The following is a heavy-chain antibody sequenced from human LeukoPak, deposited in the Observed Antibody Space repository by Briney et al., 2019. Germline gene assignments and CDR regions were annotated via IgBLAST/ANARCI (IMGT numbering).Heavy chain of an antibody. CDR2: ISYDGSNK. D-gene: IGHD1-20*01. J-gene: IGHJ4*02. CDR1: GFTFSSYA. V-gene: IGHV3-30-3*01. Sequence: PGRSLRLSCAASGFTFSSYAMHWVRQAPGKGLEWVAVISYDGSNKYYADSVKGRFTISRDNSKNTLYLQMNSLRAEDTAVYYCAKEGYNWNDGGYFDYWGQGTLVTVSS. CDR3: AKEGYNWNDGGYFDY.